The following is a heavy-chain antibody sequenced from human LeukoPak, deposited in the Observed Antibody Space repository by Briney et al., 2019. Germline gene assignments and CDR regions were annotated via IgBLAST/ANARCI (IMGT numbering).Heavy chain of an antibody. D-gene: IGHD6-19*01. CDR3: ARCIAVAGAFDY. J-gene: IGHJ4*02. CDR1: GGSISSYY. Sequence: PSETLSLTCTVSGGSISSYYRSWIRQPPGKGLEWIGYIYYSGSTNYNPSLKSRVTISVDTSKNQFSLKLSSVTAADTAVYYCARCIAVAGAFDYWGQGTLVTVSS. V-gene: IGHV4-59*01. CDR2: IYYSGST.